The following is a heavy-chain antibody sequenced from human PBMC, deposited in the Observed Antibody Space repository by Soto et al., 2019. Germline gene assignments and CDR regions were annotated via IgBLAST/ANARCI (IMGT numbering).Heavy chain of an antibody. CDR2: IIPIFGTA. J-gene: IGHJ2*01. CDR1: GGTFSSYA. Sequence: QVQLVQSGAEVKKPGSSVKVSCKASGGTFSSYAISWVRQAPGQGLEWMGGIIPIFGTANYAQKFQGRVTITADESTSTADMELSSLRSEDTAVYYCARDLDYGDYSWYFDLWGRGTLVTVSS. CDR3: ARDLDYGDYSWYFDL. V-gene: IGHV1-69*12. D-gene: IGHD4-17*01.